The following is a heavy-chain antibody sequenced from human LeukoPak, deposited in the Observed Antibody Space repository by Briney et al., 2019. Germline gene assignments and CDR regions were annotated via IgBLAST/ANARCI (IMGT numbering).Heavy chain of an antibody. CDR1: GFTFSSYW. D-gene: IGHD1-14*01. V-gene: IGHV3-7*03. Sequence: PGGSLRLSCAASGFTFSSYWMSWVRQAPGKGLEWVANINQVGNEKYYVDSVKGRFTISRDNAENSLYLQMNSLRAEDTAVYYCAKDWRYNPNWGQGTLVTVSS. CDR2: INQVGNEK. J-gene: IGHJ4*02. CDR3: AKDWRYNPN.